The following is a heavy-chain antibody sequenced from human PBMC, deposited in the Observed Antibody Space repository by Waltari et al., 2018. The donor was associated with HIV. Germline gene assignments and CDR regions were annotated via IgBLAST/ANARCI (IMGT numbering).Heavy chain of an antibody. D-gene: IGHD1-26*01. CDR2: ISSSSSYI. CDR1: EFTFSSYS. Sequence: EVQLVESGGGLVKPGGSLRLSCAASEFTFSSYSMNWVRQAPGKGLEWVSYISSSSSYIYYADSVKGRFTISRDNAKNSLYLQMNSLRAEDTAVYYCARDLPGSYDAFDIWGQGTMVTVSS. V-gene: IGHV3-21*01. CDR3: ARDLPGSYDAFDI. J-gene: IGHJ3*02.